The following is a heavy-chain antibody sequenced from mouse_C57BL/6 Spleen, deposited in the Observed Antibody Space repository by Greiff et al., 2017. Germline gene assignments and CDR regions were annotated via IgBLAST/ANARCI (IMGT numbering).Heavy chain of an antibody. CDR1: GYTFTDYE. V-gene: IGHV1-15*01. Sequence: QVQLQQSGAELVRPGASVTLSCKASGYTFTDYEMHWVKQTPVHGLEWIGAIDPETGGTAYNQKFKGKAILTADKSSSTAYMELRSLTSGDSAVYYCTRSGAYWGQGTLVTVSA. J-gene: IGHJ3*01. CDR3: TRSGAY. D-gene: IGHD3-1*01. CDR2: IDPETGGT.